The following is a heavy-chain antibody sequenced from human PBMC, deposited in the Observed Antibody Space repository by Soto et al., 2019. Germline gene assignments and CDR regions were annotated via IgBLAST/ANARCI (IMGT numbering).Heavy chain of an antibody. J-gene: IGHJ6*02. V-gene: IGHV4-34*01. D-gene: IGHD3-10*01. CDR2: INHSGST. CDR1: GGSFSGYY. CDR3: ARATVVLWFGELWNYYYGMDV. Sequence: PSETLSLTCAAYGGSFSGYYWSWIRQPPGKGLEWIGEINHSGSTNYNPSLKSRVTISVDTSKNQFSLKLSSVTAADTAVYYCARATVVLWFGELWNYYYGMDVWGQGTTVTVSS.